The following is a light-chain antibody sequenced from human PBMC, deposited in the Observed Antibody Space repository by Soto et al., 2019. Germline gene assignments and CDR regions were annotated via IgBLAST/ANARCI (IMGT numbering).Light chain of an antibody. V-gene: IGLV2-18*01. CDR1: TGDIGSYNR. J-gene: IGLJ2*01. Sequence: QSALTQPPSVSGSPGQSVTISCTGTTGDIGSYNRVSWYQQPPGTAPKVMIYEVSNRPSGVPDRFSGSKSGNTASLTISGLQAEDEDDYYCTLFTNNSTLVFGGGTKLTVL. CDR3: TLFTNNSTLV. CDR2: EVS.